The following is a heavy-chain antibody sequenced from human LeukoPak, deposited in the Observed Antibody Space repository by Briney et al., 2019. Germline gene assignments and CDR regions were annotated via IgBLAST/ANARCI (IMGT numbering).Heavy chain of an antibody. J-gene: IGHJ4*02. Sequence: GSSVTVSFKASGGTFISYAISWVRQAPGRGLEWMGGIIPIFGTANYAHKLQGRFRLTADKPTSTAYMELSSLRAEHTPVYNGVGAVWFGVGAARFDYWGQGTLVTVSS. CDR3: VGAVWFGVGAARFDY. CDR2: IIPIFGTA. D-gene: IGHD3-10*01. V-gene: IGHV1-69*06. CDR1: GGTFISYA.